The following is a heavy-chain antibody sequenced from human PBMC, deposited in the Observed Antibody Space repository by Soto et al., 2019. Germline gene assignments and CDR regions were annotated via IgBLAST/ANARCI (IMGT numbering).Heavy chain of an antibody. J-gene: IGHJ4*02. CDR2: INAGNGNT. CDR3: ARERTNYYGSGSYSH. Sequence: ASVKVSFKASGYTFTSYAMHWVRQAPGQRLEWMGWINAGNGNTKYSQKFQGRVTITRDTSASTAYMELSSLRSEDTAVYYCARERTNYYGSGSYSHWGQGTLVTVSS. V-gene: IGHV1-3*01. D-gene: IGHD3-10*01. CDR1: GYTFTSYA.